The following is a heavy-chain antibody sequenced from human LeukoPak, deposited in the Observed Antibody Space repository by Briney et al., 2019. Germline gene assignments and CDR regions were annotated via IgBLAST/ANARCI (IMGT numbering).Heavy chain of an antibody. D-gene: IGHD6-13*01. CDR3: ARRAAAVPHYYYYMDV. CDR1: GFTFSDYY. V-gene: IGHV3-7*01. CDR2: IKQDGSEK. Sequence: GGSLRLSCAASGFTFSDYYMSWIRQAPGKGLEWVANIKQDGSEKYYVDSVKGRFTISRDNAKNSLYLQMNSLRAEDTAVYYCARRAAAVPHYYYYMDVWGKGTTVTVSS. J-gene: IGHJ6*03.